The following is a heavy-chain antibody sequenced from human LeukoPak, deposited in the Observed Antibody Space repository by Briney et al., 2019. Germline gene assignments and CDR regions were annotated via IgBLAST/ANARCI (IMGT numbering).Heavy chain of an antibody. CDR3: ARGGWFGELEAFDY. Sequence: SETLSLTCTVSGGSISSHYWSWIRQPPGKGLEWIGYIYDSGSTNYNPSPKSRVTISVDTSKNQFSLKLSSVTAADTAVYYCARGGWFGELEAFDYWGQGTLVTVSS. V-gene: IGHV4-59*11. CDR2: IYDSGST. CDR1: GGSISSHY. J-gene: IGHJ4*02. D-gene: IGHD3-10*01.